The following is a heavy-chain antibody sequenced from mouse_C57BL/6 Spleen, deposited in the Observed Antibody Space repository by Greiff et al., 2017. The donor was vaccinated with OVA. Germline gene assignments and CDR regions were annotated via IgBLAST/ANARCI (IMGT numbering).Heavy chain of an antibody. CDR2: INPSNGGT. D-gene: IGHD1-1*01. CDR1: GYTFTSYW. CDR3: ARSITTVVAPFDY. J-gene: IGHJ2*01. V-gene: IGHV1-53*01. Sequence: QVHVKQPGTELVKPGASVKLSCKASGYTFTSYWMHWVKQRPGQGLEWIGNINPSNGGTNYNEKFKSKATLTVDKSSSTAYMQLSSLTSEDSAVYDCARSITTVVAPFDYWGQGTTLTVSS.